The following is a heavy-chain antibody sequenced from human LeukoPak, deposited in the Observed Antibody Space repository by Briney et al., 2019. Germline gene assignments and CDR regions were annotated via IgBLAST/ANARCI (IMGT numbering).Heavy chain of an antibody. D-gene: IGHD4-17*01. CDR1: GGSISSYY. Sequence: PSETLSLTCTVSGGSISSYYWSWIRQPAGKGLEWIGRIYTSGSTNYNPPLKSRVTMSVDTSKNQFSLKLSSVTAADTAVYYCARGGRRYYGDYRVYFDYWGQGTLVTVSS. CDR3: ARGGRRYYGDYRVYFDY. V-gene: IGHV4-4*07. CDR2: IYTSGST. J-gene: IGHJ4*02.